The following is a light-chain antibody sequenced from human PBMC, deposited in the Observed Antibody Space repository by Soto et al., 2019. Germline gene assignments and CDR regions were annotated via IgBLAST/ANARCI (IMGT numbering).Light chain of an antibody. CDR3: QQYINWT. CDR2: DAS. CDR1: QSISGK. Sequence: EIVMTQSPDTLSLSPGERAPRSCRASQSISGKLAWYQHRPGQATRLLIYDASIRATGIPARFSGSGSGTDFTLTISSLQSEDLALYYCQQYINWTFGQGTQLDIK. V-gene: IGKV3-15*01. J-gene: IGKJ1*01.